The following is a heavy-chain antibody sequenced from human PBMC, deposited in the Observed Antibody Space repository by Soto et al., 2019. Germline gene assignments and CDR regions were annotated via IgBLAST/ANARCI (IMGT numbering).Heavy chain of an antibody. CDR3: AREALDFWSGYYDY. Sequence: PGGSLRLSFAASGFTFSSYAMDWVRQAPGKGLEWVAVISYDGSNKYYADSVKGRFTISRDNSKNTLYLQMNSLRAEDTAVYYCAREALDFWSGYYDYWGQGTLVTVSS. CDR2: ISYDGSNK. J-gene: IGHJ4*02. CDR1: GFTFSSYA. V-gene: IGHV3-30-3*01. D-gene: IGHD3-3*01.